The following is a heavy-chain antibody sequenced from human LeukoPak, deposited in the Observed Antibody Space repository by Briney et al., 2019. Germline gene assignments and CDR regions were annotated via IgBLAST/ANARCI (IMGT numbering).Heavy chain of an antibody. J-gene: IGHJ4*02. D-gene: IGHD6-19*01. Sequence: PSETLSLTXAVYGGSFGGYYWSWIRQTPGKGLEWIGEINHSGSTNYNPSLKSRVTISVDTSKNQFSLKLSSVTAADTAVYYCARGVAVAGRGFDYWGQGTLVTVSS. CDR1: GGSFGGYY. V-gene: IGHV4-34*01. CDR2: INHSGST. CDR3: ARGVAVAGRGFDY.